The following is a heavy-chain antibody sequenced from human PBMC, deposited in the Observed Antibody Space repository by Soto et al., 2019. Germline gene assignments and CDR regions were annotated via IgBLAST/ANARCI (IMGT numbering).Heavy chain of an antibody. Sequence: HPGGSLRLSCAASGFTFSIYSMNWVRQAPGKGLEWISYISSSSSTIYYADSVKGRFTISRDNAKNSLYLQMNSLRAEDTAVYYCATYYGSGSYFPDHYYNGMDVWGQGTTVTVSS. CDR3: ATYYGSGSYFPDHYYNGMDV. J-gene: IGHJ6*02. V-gene: IGHV3-48*01. CDR1: GFTFSIYS. D-gene: IGHD3-10*01. CDR2: ISSSSSTI.